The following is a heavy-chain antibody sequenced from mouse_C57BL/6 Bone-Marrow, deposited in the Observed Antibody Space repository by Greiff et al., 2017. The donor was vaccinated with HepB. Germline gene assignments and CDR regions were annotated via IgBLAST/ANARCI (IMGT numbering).Heavy chain of an antibody. CDR2: ISNGGGST. CDR3: ARRGRDYDWFAY. CDR1: GFTFSDYY. Sequence: DVHLVESGGGLVQPGGSLKLSCAASGFTFSDYYMYWVRQTPEKRLEWVAYISNGGGSTYYPDTVKGRFTISRDNAKNTLYLQMSRLKSEDTAMYYCARRGRDYDWFAYWGQGTLVTVSA. J-gene: IGHJ3*01. V-gene: IGHV5-12*01. D-gene: IGHD2-4*01.